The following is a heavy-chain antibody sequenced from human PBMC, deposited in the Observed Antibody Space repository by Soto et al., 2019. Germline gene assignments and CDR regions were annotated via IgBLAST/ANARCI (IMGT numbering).Heavy chain of an antibody. D-gene: IGHD3-9*01. V-gene: IGHV4-59*01. CDR2: IFYTGAT. J-gene: IGHJ4*02. CDR1: GASMMSYY. Sequence: QVQLQESGPGLVKPSETLSLTCTVSGASMMSYYWSWIRQPPGKGLEWIGFIFYTGATDYNPSLTSRVTLSIDMSKNQFSLILSSVTAADSAVYYCACLDIWTADYWGQGTLVSVSP. CDR3: ACLDIWTADY.